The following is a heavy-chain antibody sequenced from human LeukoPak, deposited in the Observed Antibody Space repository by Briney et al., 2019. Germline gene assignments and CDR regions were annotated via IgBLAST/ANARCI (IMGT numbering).Heavy chain of an antibody. CDR2: ISSSGSTI. Sequence: GGSLRLSCAASGFTFSSYETNWVRQAPGKGLEWVSYISSSGSTIYYADSVKGRFTISRDNAKNSLYLQMNSLRAEDTAVYYCARSGDYEDNYWGQGTLVTVSS. CDR1: GFTFSSYE. J-gene: IGHJ4*02. D-gene: IGHD4-17*01. CDR3: ARSGDYEDNY. V-gene: IGHV3-48*03.